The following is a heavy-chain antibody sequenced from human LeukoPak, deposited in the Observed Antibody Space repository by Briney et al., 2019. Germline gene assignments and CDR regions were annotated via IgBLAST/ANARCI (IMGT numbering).Heavy chain of an antibody. J-gene: IGHJ4*02. CDR2: IKQDGSEK. CDR1: GFTFSSYW. CDR3: ARDHPYYYGSGVMGGPFDY. D-gene: IGHD3-10*01. Sequence: PGGSLRLSCAASGFTFSSYWMSWVRQAPGKGLEWVANIKQDGSEKYYVDSVKGRFTISRDNAKNSLYLQMNSLRAEDTAVYYCARDHPYYYGSGVMGGPFDYWGQGTLVTVSS. V-gene: IGHV3-7*01.